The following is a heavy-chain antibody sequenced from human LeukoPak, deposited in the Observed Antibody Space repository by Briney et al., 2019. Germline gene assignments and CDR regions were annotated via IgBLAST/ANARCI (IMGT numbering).Heavy chain of an antibody. CDR2: IIPILGIA. J-gene: IGHJ5*02. D-gene: IGHD4-23*01. CDR3: ARDEDYGGNHNWFDP. Sequence: ASVKVSCKASGGTFSSYAISWVRQAPGQGLEWMARIIPILGIANYAQKFQGRVTITADKSTSTAYMELSSLRSEDTAVYYCARDEDYGGNHNWFDPWGQGTLVTVSS. V-gene: IGHV1-69*04. CDR1: GGTFSSYA.